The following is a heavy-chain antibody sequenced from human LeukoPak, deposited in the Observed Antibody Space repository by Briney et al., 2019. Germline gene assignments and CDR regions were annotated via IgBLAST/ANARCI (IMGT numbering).Heavy chain of an antibody. V-gene: IGHV3-64D*06. Sequence: GGSLRLSCSASGFTFSSYAMHWVRQAPGKGLEYVSAISRNGGSTYYADSVKGRFTISRDNSKNTLYLQMSSLRAEDTAVYYCVKDAVTMVRGYYFDYWGQGTLVTVSS. CDR2: ISRNGGST. CDR1: GFTFSSYA. D-gene: IGHD3-10*01. CDR3: VKDAVTMVRGYYFDY. J-gene: IGHJ4*02.